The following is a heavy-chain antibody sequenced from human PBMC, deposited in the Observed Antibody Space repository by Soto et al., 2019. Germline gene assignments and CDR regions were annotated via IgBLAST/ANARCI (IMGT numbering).Heavy chain of an antibody. D-gene: IGHD2-2*01. Sequence: QVQLVQSGAEVKKPGSSVKVSCKASGGTFSSYAISWVRQAPGQGLEWRGGIIPISGTANYAQKFQGSVTITADESTSTAYMELSSMRSEEAAVYYCARSQGSSTSLELYYYYYYGMDVWGQGTTVTVSS. V-gene: IGHV1-69*01. CDR1: GGTFSSYA. CDR2: IIPISGTA. J-gene: IGHJ6*02. CDR3: ARSQGSSTSLELYYYYYYGMDV.